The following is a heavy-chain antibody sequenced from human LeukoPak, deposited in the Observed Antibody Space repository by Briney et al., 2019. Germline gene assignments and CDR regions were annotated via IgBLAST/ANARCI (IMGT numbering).Heavy chain of an antibody. CDR3: ARSMNPVVVTAIPGESDAFDI. J-gene: IGHJ3*02. CDR2: IYYSGST. D-gene: IGHD2-21*02. CDR1: GGSMSSSSYY. Sequence: SETLSLTCTVSGGSMSSSSYYWGWSRQPPGKGLEWIGSIYYSGSTYYNPSLKSRVTISVDTSKNQFSLKLSSVTAADTAVYYCARSMNPVVVTAIPGESDAFDIWGQGTMVTVSS. V-gene: IGHV4-39*07.